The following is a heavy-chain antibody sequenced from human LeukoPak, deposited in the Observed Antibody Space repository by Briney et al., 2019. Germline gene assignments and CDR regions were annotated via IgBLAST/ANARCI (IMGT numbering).Heavy chain of an antibody. CDR3: AREEGDDSSGYYYFDY. J-gene: IGHJ4*02. Sequence: RTSETLSLTCTVSGGSISSSSYYWGWIRQPPGKGLEWIGSIYYSGSTYYNPSLKSRVTISVDTSKNQFSLKLSSVTAAGTAVYYCAREEGDDSSGYYYFDYWGQGTLVTVSS. CDR1: GGSISSSSYY. CDR2: IYYSGST. D-gene: IGHD3-22*01. V-gene: IGHV4-39*02.